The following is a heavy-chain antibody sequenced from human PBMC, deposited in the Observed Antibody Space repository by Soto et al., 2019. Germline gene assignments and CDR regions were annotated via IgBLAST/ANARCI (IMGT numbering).Heavy chain of an antibody. D-gene: IGHD3-16*01. CDR1: GFSFSNYA. Sequence: EVQLLESGGGLVQPGGSLRLSCIASGFSFSNYAMIWVRQAPGKGPEWVSSIEISGRATYYAVAVKGRFTISRDDSKNAVYLQRNSLSGEETAVYFCAKGDGGAFDHWGQGSLVTVSS. CDR2: IEISGRAT. V-gene: IGHV3-23*05. CDR3: AKGDGGAFDH. J-gene: IGHJ4*02.